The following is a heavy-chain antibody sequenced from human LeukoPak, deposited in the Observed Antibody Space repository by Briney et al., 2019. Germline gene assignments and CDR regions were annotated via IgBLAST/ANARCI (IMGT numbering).Heavy chain of an antibody. CDR2: MTYSDTTV. D-gene: IGHD1-26*01. J-gene: IGHJ6*03. V-gene: IGHV3-48*03. CDR1: GLPFSSFH. Sequence: PGGSLRLSCVASGLPFSSFHVNWVRQVPGKGLEWLVHMTYSDTTVEYADSIQGRFTISRDAATKTVYLQMNSLRAEDTATYYCARVLSGTPFDYYLYMDVWGKGTTVIVSS. CDR3: ARVLSGTPFDYYLYMDV.